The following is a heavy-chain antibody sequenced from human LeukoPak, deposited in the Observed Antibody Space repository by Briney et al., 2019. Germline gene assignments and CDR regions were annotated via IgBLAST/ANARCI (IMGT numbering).Heavy chain of an antibody. CDR1: GGSISSSNW. Sequence: SETLSLTCAVSGGSISSSNWWSWIRQPPGKGLEWIGEIYHSGSTNYNPSLKSRVTISVDKSKTQFSLKLSSVTAADTAVYYCARKDYYYYYMDVWGKGTTVTISS. CDR2: IYHSGST. CDR3: ARKDYYYYYMDV. J-gene: IGHJ6*03. V-gene: IGHV4-4*02.